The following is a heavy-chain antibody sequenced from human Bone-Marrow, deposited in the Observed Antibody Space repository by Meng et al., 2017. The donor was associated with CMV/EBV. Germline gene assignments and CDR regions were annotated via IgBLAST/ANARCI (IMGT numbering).Heavy chain of an antibody. Sequence: GGSLRLSCAASGFTFSSYGMHWVRQAPGKGLEWVAVIWYDGSNKYYADSVKGRFTISRDNSKNTLYLQMNSLRAEDTAVYYCARDPPGIAAAGPYFDYWGQGTLVTV. D-gene: IGHD6-13*01. CDR1: GFTFSSYG. V-gene: IGHV3-33*01. CDR3: ARDPPGIAAAGPYFDY. CDR2: IWYDGSNK. J-gene: IGHJ4*02.